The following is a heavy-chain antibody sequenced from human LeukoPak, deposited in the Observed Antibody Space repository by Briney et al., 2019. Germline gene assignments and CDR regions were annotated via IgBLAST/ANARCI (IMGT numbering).Heavy chain of an antibody. V-gene: IGHV1-46*01. Sequence: ASVKVSCKASGYTFTSYYMHWVRQASGQGLEWMGIINPSGGSTSYAQKFQGRVTITTDESTSTAYMELSSLRSEDTAVYYCAREGFTTPYDYWGQGTLVTVSS. D-gene: IGHD3-3*01. J-gene: IGHJ4*02. CDR3: AREGFTTPYDY. CDR2: INPSGGST. CDR1: GYTFTSYY.